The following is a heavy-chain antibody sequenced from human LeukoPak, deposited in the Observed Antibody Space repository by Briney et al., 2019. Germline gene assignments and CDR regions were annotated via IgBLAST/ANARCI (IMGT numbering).Heavy chain of an antibody. CDR2: IYYSGST. V-gene: IGHV4-39*01. CDR1: GGSISSSTYY. Sequence: PSETLSLTCTVSGGSISSSTYYWGWIRQPPGKGLEWIGSIYYSGSTSYNPSLKSLVTISVDTSKNQFSLKLDSVTAADTAVYYCARNASDSGTSYFDYWGQGTLVTVSS. D-gene: IGHD1-26*01. J-gene: IGHJ4*02. CDR3: ARNASDSGTSYFDY.